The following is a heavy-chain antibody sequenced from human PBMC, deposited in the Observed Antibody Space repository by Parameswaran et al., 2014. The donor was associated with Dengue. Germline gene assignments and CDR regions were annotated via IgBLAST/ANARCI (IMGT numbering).Heavy chain of an antibody. D-gene: IGHD2-2*01. Sequence: WVRQAPGQRLGWMGWINAGNGNTKYSQKFQGRVTITRDTSASTAYMELSSLRSEDTAVYYCARDPRYCSSTSCLGDGAFDIWGQGTMVTVSS. CDR3: ARDPRYCSSTSCLGDGAFDI. J-gene: IGHJ3*02. CDR2: INAGNGNT. V-gene: IGHV1-3*01.